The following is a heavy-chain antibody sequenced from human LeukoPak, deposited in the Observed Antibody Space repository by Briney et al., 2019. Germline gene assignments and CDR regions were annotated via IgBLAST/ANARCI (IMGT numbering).Heavy chain of an antibody. D-gene: IGHD3-10*01. CDR1: GGTFSSYA. V-gene: IGHV1-69*13. CDR2: IIPLFVTA. Sequence: SVKGSCKASGGTFSSYAISCVRQAPGQGREWMGGIIPLFVTANYAQKCQRRVTITADEATSTAYMELSSLRSEDTAVYYCARCPVTMVRGVIIVDAFDIWGQGTMVTVSS. CDR3: ARCPVTMVRGVIIVDAFDI. J-gene: IGHJ3*02.